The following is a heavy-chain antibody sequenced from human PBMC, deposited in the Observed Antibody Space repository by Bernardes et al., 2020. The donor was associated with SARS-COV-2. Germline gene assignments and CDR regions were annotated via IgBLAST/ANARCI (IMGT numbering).Heavy chain of an antibody. CDR2: IYDSGST. CDR1: GYSISSYY. V-gene: IGHV4-59*01. J-gene: IGHJ4*02. Sequence: SETLSLTCTVSGYSISSYYWSWIRQPPGKGLEWIGYIYDSGSTNYNPSLKSRVTISVDTSKNQFSLKVTSVNAADTAVYYCARGGDYGDNTSCDYWGQGTLVTVSS. CDR3: ARGGDYGDNTSCDY. D-gene: IGHD4-17*01.